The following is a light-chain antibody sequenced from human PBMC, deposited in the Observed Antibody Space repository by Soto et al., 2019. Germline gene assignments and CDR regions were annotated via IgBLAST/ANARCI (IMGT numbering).Light chain of an antibody. CDR1: INDIGAYNY. V-gene: IGLV2-14*01. CDR2: EVS. Sequence: QSALTQPASVSGSPGQSITISCTGTINDIGAYNYASWYQQHPGKAPKLMIYEVSNRPAGVSNRFSGSQSANTASLTISGLQAEDEADYYCIAYTTKGAWVFGGGTQLTVL. J-gene: IGLJ3*02. CDR3: IAYTTKGAWV.